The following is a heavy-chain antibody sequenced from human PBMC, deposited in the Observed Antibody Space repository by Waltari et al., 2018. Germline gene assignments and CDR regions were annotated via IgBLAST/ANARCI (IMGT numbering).Heavy chain of an antibody. D-gene: IGHD2-21*02. CDR2: IYGGGTK. J-gene: IGHJ4*02. CDR3: ARNQVETALGY. V-gene: IGHV3-53*01. CDR1: GVTVSNNY. Sequence: EVQLVESGGGLIQPGGSLRLSCVASGVTVSNNYMNWLRQAPGKGRGLVSLIYGGGTKYYADSVRGRFTISRDGSKNTVYLQMNSLRAEDTAVYFCARNQVETALGYWGQGTLVTVSS.